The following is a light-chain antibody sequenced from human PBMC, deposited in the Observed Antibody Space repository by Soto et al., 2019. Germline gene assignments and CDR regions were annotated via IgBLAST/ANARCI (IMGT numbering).Light chain of an antibody. Sequence: DIQMIQSPSTLSAALGDRLPITCRASQSISAWLAWYQQKTGKVPKLLIYRASPLESGVPSRFRGSESGTEFTLTISSLQPDDFETYYCQQYKNYPVTFGQGTKVDIK. CDR2: RAS. V-gene: IGKV1-5*03. CDR1: QSISAW. J-gene: IGKJ1*01. CDR3: QQYKNYPVT.